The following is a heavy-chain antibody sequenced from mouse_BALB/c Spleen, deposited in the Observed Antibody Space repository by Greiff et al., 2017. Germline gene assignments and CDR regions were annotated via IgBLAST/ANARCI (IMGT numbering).Heavy chain of an antibody. Sequence: DLVKPGASVKLSCKASGYTFTSYWINWIKQRPGQGLEWIGRIAPGSGSTYYNEMFKGKATLTVDTSSSIAYIQLSSLSSEDSAVYFCAREGYYDYDDAMDYWGQGTSVTVSS. J-gene: IGHJ4*01. V-gene: IGHV1S41*01. CDR3: AREGYYDYDDAMDY. D-gene: IGHD2-4*01. CDR2: IAPGSGST. CDR1: GYTFTSYW.